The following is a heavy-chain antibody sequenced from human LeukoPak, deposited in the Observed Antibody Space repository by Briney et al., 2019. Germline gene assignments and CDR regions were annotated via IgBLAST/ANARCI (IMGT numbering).Heavy chain of an antibody. D-gene: IGHD6-13*01. Sequence: GGSLRLSCAASGFTFSSYWMSWVRQAPGKGLEWVANIKQDGSEKYYVGSVKGRFTISRDNAKNSLYLQMNNLRAEDTVVYYCARWHSSSWYDYYYYYGMDVWGQGTTVTVSS. CDR2: IKQDGSEK. J-gene: IGHJ6*02. CDR1: GFTFSSYW. V-gene: IGHV3-7*01. CDR3: ARWHSSSWYDYYYYYGMDV.